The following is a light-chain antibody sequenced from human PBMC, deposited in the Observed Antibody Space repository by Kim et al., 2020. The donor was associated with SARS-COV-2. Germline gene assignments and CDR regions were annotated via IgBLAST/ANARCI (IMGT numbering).Light chain of an antibody. CDR2: GAT. V-gene: IGKV1-8*01. J-gene: IGKJ4*01. Sequence: ASTGDSVTITCRASQGITSYLAWYQQIPGKAPNLLIYGATTLQSGVPSRFSGNGSGTDFTLTISCLRSEDFATYYCQQYYTYPVTVGGGTKVDIK. CDR3: QQYYTYPVT. CDR1: QGITSY.